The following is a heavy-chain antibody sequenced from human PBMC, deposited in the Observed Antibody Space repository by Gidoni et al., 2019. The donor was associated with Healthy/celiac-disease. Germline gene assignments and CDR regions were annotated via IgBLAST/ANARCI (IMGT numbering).Heavy chain of an antibody. V-gene: IGHV3-48*03. CDR2: ISSSGSTI. J-gene: IGHJ1*01. CDR1: GFTFSSYE. Sequence: EAQLVESGGGLVQPGGSLRLSCAASGFTFSSYEMNWVRQAPGKGLEWVSYISSSGSTIYYADSVKGRFTISRDNAKNSLYLQMNSLRAEDTAVYYCARDLDGDYGEYFQHWGQGTLVTVSS. D-gene: IGHD4-17*01. CDR3: ARDLDGDYGEYFQH.